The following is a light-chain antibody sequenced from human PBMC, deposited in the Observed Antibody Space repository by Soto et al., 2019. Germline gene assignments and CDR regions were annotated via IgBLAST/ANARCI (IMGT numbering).Light chain of an antibody. CDR1: QGIGNY. CDR2: AAS. V-gene: IGKV1-27*01. CDR3: QKYNSAPRT. J-gene: IGKJ1*01. Sequence: DIQMTQSPSSLSASLGDRVTITCRASQGIGNYLAWYQLQPGKVPKLLIYAASTLQSGVPSRFSGSGSGTDFTLTISGLQPEDVATYFCQKYNSAPRTFGQGTKVEI.